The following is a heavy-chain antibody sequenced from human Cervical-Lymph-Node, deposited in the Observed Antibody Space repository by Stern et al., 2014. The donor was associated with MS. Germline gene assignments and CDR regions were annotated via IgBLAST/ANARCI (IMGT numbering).Heavy chain of an antibody. D-gene: IGHD2-21*02. J-gene: IGHJ3*02. V-gene: IGHV3-30-3*01. CDR3: ARDETRQVVTSMQI. CDR2: ISYDGTNR. CDR1: GFTFGSYA. Sequence: VQLVESGGDVVQPGRSLRLSCAGSGFTFGSYAMHWVRQAPGKGLEWVAVISYDGTNRYYSESVKGRFTISRDDSKSTLYLQMNSLRVEDTAVYYCARDETRQVVTSMQIWGQGTMVTVSS.